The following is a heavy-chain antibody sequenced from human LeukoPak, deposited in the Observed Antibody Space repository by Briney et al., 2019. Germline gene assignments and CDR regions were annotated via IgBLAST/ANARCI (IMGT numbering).Heavy chain of an antibody. CDR2: ISSSSSYI. V-gene: IGHV3-21*01. Sequence: PGGSLRLSCAASGFTFSSYSMNWVRQAPGKGLEWVSSISSSSSYIYYADSVKGRFTISRDNAKNSLYLQMNSLRAEDTAVYYCATFLYSSGRESYYFDYWGQGTLVTVSS. D-gene: IGHD6-19*01. J-gene: IGHJ4*02. CDR3: ATFLYSSGRESYYFDY. CDR1: GFTFSSYS.